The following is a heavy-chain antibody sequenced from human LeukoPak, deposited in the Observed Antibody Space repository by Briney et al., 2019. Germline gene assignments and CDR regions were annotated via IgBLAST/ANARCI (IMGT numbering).Heavy chain of an antibody. D-gene: IGHD6-13*01. CDR3: ARGSSIAAAGWPLDY. J-gene: IGHJ4*02. V-gene: IGHV4-39*01. Sequence: PSETLSLTCTVSGGSISSSSYYWGWIRQPPGKGLEWIGSIYYSGSTYYNPSLKSRVTISVDTSKNQFSLKLSSVTAADTAVYYCARGSSIAAAGWPLDYWGQGTLVTISS. CDR1: GGSISSSSYY. CDR2: IYYSGST.